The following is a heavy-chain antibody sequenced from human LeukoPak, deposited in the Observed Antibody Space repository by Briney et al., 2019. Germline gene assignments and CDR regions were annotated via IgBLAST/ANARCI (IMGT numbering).Heavy chain of an antibody. CDR3: ARDPCSSSFDY. J-gene: IGHJ4*02. D-gene: IGHD6-13*01. CDR2: ISSSSSTI. CDR1: GFTFSGYS. V-gene: IGHV3-48*01. Sequence: PGGSLRLSCAASGFTFSGYSMNWVRQAPGKGLEWISYISSSSSTIYYADSVKGRFTISRDNAKNSLYLQMNTLRAEDTAVYYCARDPCSSSFDYWGQGTLVTVSS.